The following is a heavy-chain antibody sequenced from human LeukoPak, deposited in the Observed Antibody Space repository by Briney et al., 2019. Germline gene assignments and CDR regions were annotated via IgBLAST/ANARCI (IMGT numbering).Heavy chain of an antibody. CDR3: ARVEMATTSRNWFDP. Sequence: SETLSLTCTVSGGSISSYYWSWIRQPPGKGLEWIGYIYYSGSTNYNPSLKSRVTIPVDTSKNQFSLKLSSVTAADTAVYYCARVEMATTSRNWFDPWGQGTLVTVSS. D-gene: IGHD5-24*01. CDR2: IYYSGST. V-gene: IGHV4-59*01. J-gene: IGHJ5*02. CDR1: GGSISSYY.